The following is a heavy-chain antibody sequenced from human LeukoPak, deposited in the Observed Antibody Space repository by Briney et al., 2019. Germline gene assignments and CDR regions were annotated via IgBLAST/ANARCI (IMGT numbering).Heavy chain of an antibody. CDR1: GFTFSSYT. D-gene: IGHD6-13*01. CDR3: AKALEAAGDS. V-gene: IGHV3-23*01. Sequence: GGSLRLSCAASGFTFSSYTMSGVLQAPGKGLEWVSGIFGGGSPSYYADSVRGRFTVSRDNSKNIVYLEMSRLRVDDTAMYYCAKALEAAGDSWGQGTLVTVPS. J-gene: IGHJ5*01. CDR2: IFGGGSPS.